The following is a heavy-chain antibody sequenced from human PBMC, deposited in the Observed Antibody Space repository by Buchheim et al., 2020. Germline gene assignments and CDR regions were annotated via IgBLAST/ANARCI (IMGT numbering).Heavy chain of an antibody. V-gene: IGHV4-59*01. CDR1: GGSISSYY. CDR2: IYYSGST. Sequence: QVQLQESGPGLVKPSETLSLTCTVSGGSISSYYWSWIRQPPGKGLEWIGYIYYSGSTNYTPSLKSRVTISVDTSKNQFSLKRSSVTAADTAVYYCARVLSLSIDSHDAFDIWGQGT. D-gene: IGHD2-21*01. CDR3: ARVLSLSIDSHDAFDI. J-gene: IGHJ3*02.